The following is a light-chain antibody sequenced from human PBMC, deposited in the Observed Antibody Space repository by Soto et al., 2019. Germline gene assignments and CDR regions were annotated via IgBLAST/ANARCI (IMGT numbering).Light chain of an antibody. CDR2: GAS. J-gene: IGKJ1*01. CDR1: QSINAH. CDR3: QQYNTWLWT. Sequence: EVVMTQSPATLSVAQGERVTLSCRASQSINAHLAWYQQKPGQAPRLLIHGASTRATGIPARFSGSGYGTEFILTISSLQSEDFAVYYCQQYNTWLWTFGQGTKVEIQ. V-gene: IGKV3-15*01.